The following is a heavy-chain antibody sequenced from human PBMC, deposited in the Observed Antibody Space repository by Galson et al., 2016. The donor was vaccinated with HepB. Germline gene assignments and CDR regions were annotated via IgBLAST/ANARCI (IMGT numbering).Heavy chain of an antibody. D-gene: IGHD5-24*01. Sequence: SLRLSCAASGFNFNTYGMNWVRQAPGKGLEWVSYISRTSSYIYYADSVRGRFTISSDNAKNSLFLQLNSLRAADTAIYYCARDMAGYNWIDFWGLGTLVTVSS. J-gene: IGHJ4*02. CDR1: GFNFNTYG. CDR3: ARDMAGYNWIDF. CDR2: ISRTSSYI. V-gene: IGHV3-21*01.